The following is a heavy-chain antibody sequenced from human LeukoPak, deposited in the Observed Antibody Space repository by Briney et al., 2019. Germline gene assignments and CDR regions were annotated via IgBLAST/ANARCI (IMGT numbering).Heavy chain of an antibody. CDR1: GGSNSSYY. CDR2: IYYSGST. V-gene: IGHV4-59*08. Sequence: SETLSLTCTVSGGSNSSYYWSWIRQPPGKGLEWIGYIYYSGSTNYNPSLKSRVTISVDTSKNQFSLKLSSVTAADTAVYYCARQSITMVRGVKVGYYFDYWGQGTLVTVSS. D-gene: IGHD3-10*01. J-gene: IGHJ4*02. CDR3: ARQSITMVRGVKVGYYFDY.